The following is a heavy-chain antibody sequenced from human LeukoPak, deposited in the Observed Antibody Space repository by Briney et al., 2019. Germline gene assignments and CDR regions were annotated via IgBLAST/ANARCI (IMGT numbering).Heavy chain of an antibody. V-gene: IGHV1-46*01. CDR3: ASAQHWFDP. CDR1: GYTFTSYY. Sequence: ASVKVSCKASGYTFTSYYMHWVRQAPGQGLEWMGIINPSGGSTSYAQKFQGRVTITADKSTSTAYMELSSLRSEDTAVYYCASAQHWFDPWGQGTLVTVSS. CDR2: INPSGGST. D-gene: IGHD2-2*01. J-gene: IGHJ5*02.